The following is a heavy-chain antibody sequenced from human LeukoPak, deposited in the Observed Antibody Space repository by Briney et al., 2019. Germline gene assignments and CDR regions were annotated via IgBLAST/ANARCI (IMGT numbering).Heavy chain of an antibody. Sequence: PSETLSLTCTASGGSMRNYYWSWIRQPPGKGLEWIGYIYYSRTTDYNPSLKSRVTISVDTSKNQFSLRLRSVTAADTAVYYCARDRRINTGSSFLTTGVFDSWGQGTLVTVSS. CDR3: ARDRRINTGSSFLTTGVFDS. CDR1: GGSMRNYY. D-gene: IGHD6-6*01. J-gene: IGHJ4*02. V-gene: IGHV4-59*01. CDR2: IYYSRTT.